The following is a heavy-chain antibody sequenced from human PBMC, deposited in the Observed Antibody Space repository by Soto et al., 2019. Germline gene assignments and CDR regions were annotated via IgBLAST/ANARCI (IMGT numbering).Heavy chain of an antibody. CDR3: APTAPLYYYYGMDV. CDR2: IYYSGST. CDR1: GGSISSSSYY. J-gene: IGHJ6*02. V-gene: IGHV4-39*01. Sequence: SETLSLTCTVSGGSISSSSYYCGWIRQPPGKGLEWIGSIYYSGSTYYNPSLKSRVTISVDTSKNQFSLKLSSVTAADTAVYYCAPTAPLYYYYGMDVWGQGTTVTVSS.